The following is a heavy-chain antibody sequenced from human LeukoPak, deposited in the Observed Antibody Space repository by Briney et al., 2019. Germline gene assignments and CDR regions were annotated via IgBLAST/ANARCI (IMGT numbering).Heavy chain of an antibody. CDR3: ARSFIAAADTTIDY. Sequence: ASVKVSCKASGYTFSGHYMHWVRQAPGQGLEWMGWINPDSGGTNYAQKFQGRVTMTRDMSTSTVYMELSSLRSEDTAVYYCARSFIAAADTTIDYWGQGTLVTVSS. CDR2: INPDSGGT. V-gene: IGHV1-2*02. D-gene: IGHD6-13*01. CDR1: GYTFSGHY. J-gene: IGHJ4*02.